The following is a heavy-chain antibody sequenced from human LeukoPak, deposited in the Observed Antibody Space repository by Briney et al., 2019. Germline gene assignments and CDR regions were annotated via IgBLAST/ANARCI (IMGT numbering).Heavy chain of an antibody. D-gene: IGHD6-13*01. Sequence: SVKVSCKASGGTFSSYAISWVRQAPGQGLEWMGGIIPIFGTANYAQKFQERVTITRDMSTSTAYMELSSLRSEDTAVYYCAAVSLDGDIAAAGTDYWGQGTLVTVSS. CDR2: IIPIFGTA. V-gene: IGHV1-69*05. CDR3: AAVSLDGDIAAAGTDY. J-gene: IGHJ4*02. CDR1: GGTFSSYA.